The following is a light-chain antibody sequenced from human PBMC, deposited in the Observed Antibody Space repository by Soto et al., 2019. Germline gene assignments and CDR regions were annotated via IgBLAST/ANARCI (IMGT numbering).Light chain of an antibody. V-gene: IGLV1-47*01. J-gene: IGLJ3*02. CDR3: AAWDDSLSGVV. CDR1: SSNIGSNY. Sequence: QSVLTQPPSASGXXXXRVXXXCSGSSSNIGSNYVYWYQQLPGTAPKLLIYRNNQRPSGVPDRFSGSKSGTSASLAISGLRSEDEANYYCAAWDDSLSGVVFGGGTKLTVL. CDR2: RNN.